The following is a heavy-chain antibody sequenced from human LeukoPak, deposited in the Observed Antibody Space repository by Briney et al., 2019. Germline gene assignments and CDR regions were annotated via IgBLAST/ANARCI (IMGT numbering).Heavy chain of an antibody. J-gene: IGHJ4*02. Sequence: GGSLRLSCAASGFTFGSYAMSWVRQAPGKGLEWVSAISGSGGSTYYADSVKGRFTISRDNSKNTLYLQMNSLRAEDTAVYYCAKGGRLSNYGDYYFDYWGQGTLVTVSS. V-gene: IGHV3-23*01. CDR3: AKGGRLSNYGDYYFDY. D-gene: IGHD4-17*01. CDR1: GFTFGSYA. CDR2: ISGSGGST.